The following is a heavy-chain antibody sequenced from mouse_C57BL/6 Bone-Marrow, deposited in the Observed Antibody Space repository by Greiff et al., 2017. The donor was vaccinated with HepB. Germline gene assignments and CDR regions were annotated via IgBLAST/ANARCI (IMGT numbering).Heavy chain of an antibody. J-gene: IGHJ4*01. CDR1: GYTFTSYW. CDR2: IHPNSGST. CDR3: ARGGTTVVAPDAMDY. Sequence: VQLQQPGAELVKPGASVKLSCKASGYTFTSYWMHWVKQRPGQGLEWIGMIHPNSGSTNYNEKFKSKATLTVDKSSSTAYMQLSSLTSEDSPVYYCARGGTTVVAPDAMDYWGQGTSVTVSS. V-gene: IGHV1-64*01. D-gene: IGHD1-1*01.